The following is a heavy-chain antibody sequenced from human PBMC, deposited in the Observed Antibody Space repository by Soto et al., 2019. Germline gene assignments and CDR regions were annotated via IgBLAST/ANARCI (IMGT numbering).Heavy chain of an antibody. D-gene: IGHD3-3*01. V-gene: IGHV1-18*01. J-gene: IGHJ5*02. CDR2: ISAYNGNT. CDR3: ARDRRLRAYYDFWSGPFFDP. Sequence: ASVKVSCKASGYTFTSYGISWVRQAPGQGLEWMGWISAYNGNTNYAQKLQGRVTMTTDTSTSTAYMELRSLRSDDTAVYYCARDRRLRAYYDFWSGPFFDPWGQGTLVTVSS. CDR1: GYTFTSYG.